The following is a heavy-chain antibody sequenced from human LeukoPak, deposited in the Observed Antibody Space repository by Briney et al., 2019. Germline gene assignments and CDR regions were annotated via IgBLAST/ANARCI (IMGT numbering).Heavy chain of an antibody. CDR3: ARDRYGEYSSSSGFDY. CDR1: GGTFSSYA. J-gene: IGHJ4*02. D-gene: IGHD6-6*01. CDR2: IIPIFGTA. Sequence: SVKVSCKASGGTFSSYAISWVRQAPGQGLEWMGGIIPIFGTANYAQKFQGRVTITADESTSTAYMELSSLRSEDTAVYYCARDRYGEYSSSSGFDYWGQGTLVTVSS. V-gene: IGHV1-69*13.